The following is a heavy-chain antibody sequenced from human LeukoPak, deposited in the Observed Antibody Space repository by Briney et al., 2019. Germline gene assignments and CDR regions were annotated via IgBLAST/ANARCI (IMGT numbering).Heavy chain of an antibody. J-gene: IGHJ4*02. V-gene: IGHV6-1*01. Sequence: SQTLSLTCAISGGSVSSNSAAWNWIRQSPSRGLEWLGRTYYRSKWYTYYAVSVKSRITINPDTSKNQFSLQLYSVTPDDTAVYYCARGYSGCLVNWGQGTLVTVSS. D-gene: IGHD5-12*01. CDR3: ARGYSGCLVN. CDR2: TYYRSKWYT. CDR1: GGSVSSNSAA.